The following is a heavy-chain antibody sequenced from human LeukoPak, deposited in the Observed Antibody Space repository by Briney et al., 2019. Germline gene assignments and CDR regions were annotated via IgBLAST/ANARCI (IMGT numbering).Heavy chain of an antibody. CDR3: ASHYYGSGSYGGYFDY. D-gene: IGHD3-10*01. CDR1: GYSFTSYW. V-gene: IGHV5-51*01. J-gene: IGHJ4*02. Sequence: GESLKISCKGSGYSFTSYWVGWVRQMPGKGLEWMGVIYPGDSDTRYSPSFQGQVTISADKSISTAYLQWSSLKASDTAMYYCASHYYGSGSYGGYFDYWGQGTLVTVSS. CDR2: IYPGDSDT.